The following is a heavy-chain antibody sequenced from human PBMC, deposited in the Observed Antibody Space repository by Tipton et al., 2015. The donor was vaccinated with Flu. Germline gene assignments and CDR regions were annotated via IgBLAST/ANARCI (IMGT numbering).Heavy chain of an antibody. Sequence: TLSLTCTVSGAPINYYYWSWIRQPAGKGLEYIGRLYTSGSANYNPSLKSRPTISIDKSRNQFSLTLRSVTAADTAVYYCTTLSHYYSAMDVWGQGTTVIVSS. V-gene: IGHV4-4*07. CDR1: GAPINYYY. D-gene: IGHD3-3*02. CDR2: LYTSGSA. CDR3: TTLSHYYSAMDV. J-gene: IGHJ6*02.